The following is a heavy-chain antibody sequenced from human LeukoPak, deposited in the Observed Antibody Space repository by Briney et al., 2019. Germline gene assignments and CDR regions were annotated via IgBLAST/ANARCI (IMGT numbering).Heavy chain of an antibody. Sequence: ASVKVSCKASGYTFTGYYMHWVRQAPGQGLEWMGWISAYNGNTNYAQKLQGRVTMTTDTSTSTAYMELRSLRSDDTAVYYCARAEGVRDSWSGFVYYYYYMDVWGKGTTVTVSS. CDR3: ARAEGVRDSWSGFVYYYYYMDV. CDR1: GYTFTGYY. J-gene: IGHJ6*03. V-gene: IGHV1-18*04. D-gene: IGHD3-3*01. CDR2: ISAYNGNT.